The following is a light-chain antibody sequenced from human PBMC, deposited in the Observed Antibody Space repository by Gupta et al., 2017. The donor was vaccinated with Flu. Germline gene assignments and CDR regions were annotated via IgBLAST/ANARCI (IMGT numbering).Light chain of an antibody. CDR2: KTS. CDR3: QQYNSYWT. Sequence: VGDRVTIICRASQSISNWLAWYQQKPGKAPKLLIYKTSSLESGVPSRFSGSGSGTAFTLTISSLQPDDFATYYCQQYNSYWTFGQGTKVEI. J-gene: IGKJ1*01. V-gene: IGKV1-5*03. CDR1: QSISNW.